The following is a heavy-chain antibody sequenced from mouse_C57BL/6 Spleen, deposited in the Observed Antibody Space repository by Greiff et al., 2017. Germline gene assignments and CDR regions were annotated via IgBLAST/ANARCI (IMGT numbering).Heavy chain of an antibody. CDR3: ARIYDGYYGFAY. Sequence: VQLVESGPGLVQPSQSLSITCTVSGFSLTSYGVHWVRQSPGKGLEWLGVIWSGGSTDYNAAFISRLSISKDNSKSQVFFKMNSLQADDTAIYYCARIYDGYYGFAYWGQGTLVTVSA. CDR2: IWSGGST. V-gene: IGHV2-2*01. CDR1: GFSLTSYG. D-gene: IGHD2-3*01. J-gene: IGHJ3*01.